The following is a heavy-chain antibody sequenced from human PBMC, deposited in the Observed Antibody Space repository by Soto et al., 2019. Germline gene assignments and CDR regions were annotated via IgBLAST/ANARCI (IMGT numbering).Heavy chain of an antibody. D-gene: IGHD6-19*01. CDR1: GGSISSYY. Sequence: SETLSLTCTGSGGSISSYYWSWIRQPAGKGLEWIGRIYTSGSTNYNPSLKSRVTMSVDTSKNQFSLKLSSVTAADTAVYYCAREGSSGWRPHYFDYWGKGTLVTVSS. V-gene: IGHV4-4*07. CDR3: AREGSSGWRPHYFDY. CDR2: IYTSGST. J-gene: IGHJ4*02.